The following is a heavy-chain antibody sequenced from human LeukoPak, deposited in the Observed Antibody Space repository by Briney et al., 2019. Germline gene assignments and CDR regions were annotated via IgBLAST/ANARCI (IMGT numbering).Heavy chain of an antibody. V-gene: IGHV3-48*01. CDR2: ISSSTSTI. Sequence: GGSLRLSCAASGFPFSSYSMNWVRQAPGKGLEWVSYISSSTSTIYYADSVKGRFTISRDNAKNSLYLQMNSLRAEDSAVYYCARDDRDGYNYFAYWGQGTLVTVSS. CDR3: ARDDRDGYNYFAY. D-gene: IGHD5-24*01. J-gene: IGHJ4*02. CDR1: GFPFSSYS.